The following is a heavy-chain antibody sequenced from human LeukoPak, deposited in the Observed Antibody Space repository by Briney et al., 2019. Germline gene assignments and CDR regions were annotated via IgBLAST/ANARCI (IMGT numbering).Heavy chain of an antibody. CDR3: ARATRDCSSASCYNY. V-gene: IGHV1-8*01. J-gene: IGHJ4*02. CDR1: GYTFTSYD. D-gene: IGHD2-2*02. CDR2: MNPNSGNT. Sequence: ASVKVSCKASGYTFTSYDINWVRQATGQGLEWMGWMNPNSGNTGYAQKFQGRVTMTRNTPISTAYMELSSLGSEDTAVYYCARATRDCSSASCYNYWGQGTLVTVPS.